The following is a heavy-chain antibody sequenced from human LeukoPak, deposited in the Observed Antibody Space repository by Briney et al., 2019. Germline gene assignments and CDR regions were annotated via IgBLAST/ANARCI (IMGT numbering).Heavy chain of an antibody. D-gene: IGHD1-26*01. V-gene: IGHV1-69*02. J-gene: IGHJ5*02. CDR2: IIPILGIA. Sequence: SVKVSCKASGGTFSSYTISWVRQAPGQGLEWMGRIIPILGIANYAQKFQGRVTITADKSTSTAYMELSSLRSEDTAVYYCARSFIVGGFDPCGQGTLVTVSP. CDR1: GGTFSSYT. CDR3: ARSFIVGGFDP.